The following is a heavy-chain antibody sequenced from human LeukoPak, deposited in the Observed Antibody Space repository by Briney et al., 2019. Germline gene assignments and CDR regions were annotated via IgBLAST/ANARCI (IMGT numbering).Heavy chain of an antibody. CDR3: AKGRSSSSRTIEGTFDP. V-gene: IGHV1-46*01. Sequence: ASVKVSCKASGYTFTSYYMHWVRQAPGQGLEWMGIINPSGGSTSYAQKFQGRVTMTRDMSTSTVYMELSSLRSEDTAVYYCAKGRSSSSRTIEGTFDPWGQGTLVTVSS. CDR1: GYTFTSYY. CDR2: INPSGGST. J-gene: IGHJ5*02. D-gene: IGHD6-13*01.